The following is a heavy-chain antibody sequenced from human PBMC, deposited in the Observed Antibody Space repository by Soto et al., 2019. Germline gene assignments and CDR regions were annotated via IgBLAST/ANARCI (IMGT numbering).Heavy chain of an antibody. J-gene: IGHJ4*02. V-gene: IGHV4-61*01. Sequence: SETLSLTCSVSGGSVSDKTYYWSRIRQPPGKRLEWIGYVYYSGTTNYNPSLKSRVTISVDLSKNQFSLRLSSVTTADTALYYCARTTAVPNSLRSRYFFDYWGQGTLVTVSS. CDR2: VYYSGTT. CDR1: GGSVSDKTYY. D-gene: IGHD4-17*01. CDR3: ARTTAVPNSLRSRYFFDY.